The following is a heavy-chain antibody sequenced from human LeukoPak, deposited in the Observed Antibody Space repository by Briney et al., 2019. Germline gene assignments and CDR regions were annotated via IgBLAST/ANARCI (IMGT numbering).Heavy chain of an antibody. Sequence: GGSLRLSCAASGFTFSSYWMHWVRQAPGKGLVWVSRISSDGSSTTYADSVKGRFTISRDNAKNSLYLQMNSLRAEDTALYYCARAKLNYDFWSGYKHYYYYYYMDVWGKGTTVTVSS. J-gene: IGHJ6*03. V-gene: IGHV3-74*01. CDR3: ARAKLNYDFWSGYKHYYYYYYMDV. D-gene: IGHD3-3*01. CDR2: ISSDGSST. CDR1: GFTFSSYW.